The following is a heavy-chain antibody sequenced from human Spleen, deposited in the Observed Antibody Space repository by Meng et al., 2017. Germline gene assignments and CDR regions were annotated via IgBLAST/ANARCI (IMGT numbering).Heavy chain of an antibody. CDR1: GFNFNNAW. CDR2: IKSKTDGETR. D-gene: IGHD3-3*01. J-gene: IGHJ4*02. Sequence: EVQLLESGGGLVKPGGSLILSCEGSGFNFNNAWMSWVRQAPGKGLEWVGRIKSKTDGETRDYAAPVKDRFFISRDDSINTVYLQMKSLQMEDTAVYYCGDDFWCWGQGTLVTVSS. V-gene: IGHV3-15*01. CDR3: GDDFWC.